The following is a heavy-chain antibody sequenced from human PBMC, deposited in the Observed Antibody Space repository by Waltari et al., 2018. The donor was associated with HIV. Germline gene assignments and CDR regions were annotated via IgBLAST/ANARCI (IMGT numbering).Heavy chain of an antibody. J-gene: IGHJ4*02. D-gene: IGHD3-10*01. CDR2: IYHSGGT. V-gene: IGHV4-38-2*01. CDR3: ARGPITMVRGVISNFDY. Sequence: QVQLQESGPGLVKPSETLSLTCAVSGYSISSGYYWGWIRQPPGKGLEWIGSIYHSGGTYYNPSLKSRVTISVDTSKNQFSLKLSSVTAADTAVYYCARGPITMVRGVISNFDYWGQGTLVTVSS. CDR1: GYSISSGYY.